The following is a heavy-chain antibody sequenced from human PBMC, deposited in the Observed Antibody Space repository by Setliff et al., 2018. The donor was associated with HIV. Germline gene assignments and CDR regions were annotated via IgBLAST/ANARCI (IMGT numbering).Heavy chain of an antibody. V-gene: IGHV4-59*12. CDR1: GGSISSYY. Sequence: PSETLSLTCTVSGGSISSYYWSWIRQPPGKGLEWIGYIYYSGSTNYNPSLKSRVTISVDTSKNQFSLSLSSVTAADTAVYYCARDNRVMALNYYYYYMAVWGKGTTVTVSS. D-gene: IGHD2-21*01. CDR3: ARDNRVMALNYYYYYMAV. CDR2: IYYSGST. J-gene: IGHJ6*03.